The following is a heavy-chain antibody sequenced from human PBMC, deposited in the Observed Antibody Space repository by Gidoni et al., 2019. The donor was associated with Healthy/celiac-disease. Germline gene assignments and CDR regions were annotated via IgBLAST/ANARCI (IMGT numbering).Heavy chain of an antibody. V-gene: IGHV3-15*01. J-gene: IGHJ6*02. CDR2: IKSKTDGGTT. D-gene: IGHD3-3*01. CDR1: GFTFINAW. CDR3: TTFYYDFWSGFYGMDV. Sequence: EVQLVESGGGLVKPGGSLRLSCAASGFTFINAWRSWVPQAPGKGLAWVGRIKSKTDGGTTDYAAPVKGRFTISRDDSKNTLYLQMNSLKTEDTAVYYCTTFYYDFWSGFYGMDVWGQGTTVTVSS.